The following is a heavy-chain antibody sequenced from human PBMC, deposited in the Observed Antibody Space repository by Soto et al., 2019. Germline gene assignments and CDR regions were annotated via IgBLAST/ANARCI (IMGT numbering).Heavy chain of an antibody. V-gene: IGHV1-69*08. D-gene: IGHD3-9*01. CDR1: GGTFSSYT. J-gene: IGHJ6*02. CDR2: IIPILGIA. Sequence: QVQLVQSGAEVKKPGSSVKVSCKASGGTFSSYTISWVRQAPGQGLEWMGRIIPILGIANYAQKFQGRVTITADKSTSTAYMELSSLRSEDTAVYYCARDPSGYFDWLLTPGYYYYYGMDVWGQGTTVTVSS. CDR3: ARDPSGYFDWLLTPGYYYYYGMDV.